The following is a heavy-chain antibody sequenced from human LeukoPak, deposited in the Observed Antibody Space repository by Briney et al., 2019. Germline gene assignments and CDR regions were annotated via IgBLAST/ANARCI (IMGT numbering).Heavy chain of an antibody. J-gene: IGHJ3*02. Sequence: GGSLRLSCETSGFTFRTCGVHWVRQAPGKGLEWVALMSSDAIKTYYADSVKGRFSISRDSSKDTLYLQMNSLRAEDTAVYYCAKDGFLLWRGAFDIWGQGTMVTVSS. V-gene: IGHV3-30*04. CDR1: GFTFRTCG. D-gene: IGHD2-21*01. CDR3: AKDGFLLWRGAFDI. CDR2: MSSDAIKT.